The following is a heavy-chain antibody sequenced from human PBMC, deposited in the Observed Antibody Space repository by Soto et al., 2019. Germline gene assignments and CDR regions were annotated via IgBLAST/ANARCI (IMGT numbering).Heavy chain of an antibody. CDR1: GFTLSNFA. Sequence: GGSLRLSCAASGFTLSNFAMTWVRQAPGKGPEWVSSISGSGASTYYADSVKGRFTISRDNSKDTLYLQMNSLRAEDTAVYYCAKGFCSSTSCSRGYFDYWGQGTLVTVSS. CDR3: AKGFCSSTSCSRGYFDY. V-gene: IGHV3-23*01. CDR2: ISGSGAST. J-gene: IGHJ4*02. D-gene: IGHD2-2*01.